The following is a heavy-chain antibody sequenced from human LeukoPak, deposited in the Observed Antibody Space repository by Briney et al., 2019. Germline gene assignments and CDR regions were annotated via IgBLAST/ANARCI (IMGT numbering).Heavy chain of an antibody. D-gene: IGHD3-10*01. Sequence: PGGSLRLSCGVSGITLSNYGLSWLRQAPGKGLEWVAGISDSGGRTNYADSVKGRFTISRDSRKNTLYLQMNSLRVEDTAVYFCAKRGVVIRVVLVGLHKEAYYFDSWGQGALVTVSS. V-gene: IGHV3-23*01. CDR2: ISDSGGRT. CDR3: AKRGVVIRVVLVGLHKEAYYFDS. J-gene: IGHJ4*02. CDR1: GITLSNYG.